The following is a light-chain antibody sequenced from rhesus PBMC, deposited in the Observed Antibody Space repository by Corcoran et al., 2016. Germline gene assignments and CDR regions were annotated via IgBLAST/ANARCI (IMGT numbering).Light chain of an antibody. Sequence: DIQMTQSPSSLSASVGDTVTITCRASLRISSWLAWYQLKPGKAPKPLIYKASNLQSGVPSRFSGSGAGTDFTLTISSLQAEDFATYYWQQCNSSPLPFGEGTRVELK. CDR1: LRISSW. CDR2: KAS. V-gene: IGKV1-22*01. CDR3: QQCNSSPLP. J-gene: IGKJ4*01.